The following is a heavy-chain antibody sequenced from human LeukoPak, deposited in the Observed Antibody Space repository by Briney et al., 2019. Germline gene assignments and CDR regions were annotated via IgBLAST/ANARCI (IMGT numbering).Heavy chain of an antibody. CDR2: TYYRSKWYN. J-gene: IGHJ4*02. Sequence: SQALSLTCAISGDSVSSNSVAWNWIRQSPSRGLEWLGRTYYRSKWYNDYAVSVKSRITINPDTSKNQFSLQLNSVTPEDTAVYYCARDMHMTTMTTYFDYWGQGTLVTVSS. CDR3: ARDMHMTTMTTYFDY. D-gene: IGHD4-17*01. V-gene: IGHV6-1*01. CDR1: GDSVSSNSVA.